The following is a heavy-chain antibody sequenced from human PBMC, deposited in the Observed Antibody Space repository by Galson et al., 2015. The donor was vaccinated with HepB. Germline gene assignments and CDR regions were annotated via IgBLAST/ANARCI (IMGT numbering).Heavy chain of an antibody. J-gene: IGHJ3*02. V-gene: IGHV1-24*01. CDR2: FDPEDGET. CDR1: GYTLTELS. CDR3: FARWLQLDAFDI. Sequence: SVKVSCKVSGYTLTELSMHWVRQAPGKGLEWMGGFDPEDGETIYAQKFQGRVTMTEDTSTDTAYMELSSLRSEDTAVYYCFARWLQLDAFDIWGQGTMVTVSS. D-gene: IGHD5-24*01.